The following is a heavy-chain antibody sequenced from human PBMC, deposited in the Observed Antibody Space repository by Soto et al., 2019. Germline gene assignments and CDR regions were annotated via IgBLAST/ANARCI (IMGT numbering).Heavy chain of an antibody. CDR3: ARSERHYDFWSGYYTGILDY. Sequence: PSETLSLTCAVSSFSISSGYYWGWVRQPPGKGLEWIGYIYYSGSTNYNPSLKSRVTISVDTSKNQFSLKLSSVTAADTAVYYCARSERHYDFWSGYYTGILDYWGQGTLVTVSS. CDR2: IYYSGST. D-gene: IGHD3-3*01. CDR1: SFSISSGYY. V-gene: IGHV4-38-2*01. J-gene: IGHJ4*02.